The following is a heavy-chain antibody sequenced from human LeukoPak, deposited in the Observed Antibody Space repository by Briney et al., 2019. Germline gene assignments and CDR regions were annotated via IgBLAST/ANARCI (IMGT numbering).Heavy chain of an antibody. CDR1: GLTFSNYG. Sequence: GGSLRLSCAASGLTFSNYGMAWVRQAPGKGLEWVSAISGSGESTYNADSVKGRFTISRDNSKNTLYLQMNRLRVEDTAVYYCARDIGPLDYWGQGTLVTVSS. V-gene: IGHV3-23*01. D-gene: IGHD2-15*01. CDR2: ISGSGEST. J-gene: IGHJ4*02. CDR3: ARDIGPLDY.